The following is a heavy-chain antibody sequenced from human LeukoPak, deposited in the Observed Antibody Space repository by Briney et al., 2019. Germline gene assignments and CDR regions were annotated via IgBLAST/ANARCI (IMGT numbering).Heavy chain of an antibody. CDR2: INHSGST. CDR3: ARRAGTGYSYGSRRRQDAFDI. D-gene: IGHD5-18*01. J-gene: IGHJ3*02. V-gene: IGHV4-39*07. Sequence: SETLSLTCTVSGGSISSSSYYWGWIRQPPGKGLEWVGEINHSGSTNYNPSLKSRVTISVDTPKNQFSLKLSSVTAADTAVYYCARRAGTGYSYGSRRRQDAFDIWGQGTMVTVSS. CDR1: GGSISSSSYY.